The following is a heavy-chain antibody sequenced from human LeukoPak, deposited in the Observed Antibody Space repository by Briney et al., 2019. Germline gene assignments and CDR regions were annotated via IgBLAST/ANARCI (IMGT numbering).Heavy chain of an antibody. D-gene: IGHD2-21*01. CDR1: TFTFIDHY. J-gene: IGHJ6*02. Sequence: GGSLRLSCAASTFTFIDHYMTWVRQAPGRGLEGVAAIYPGGSTYYADSVKGRFTISRDKSKNTLYLQMNTLGAEETAVYYCARGAGVSHYYYYAMDIWGQGTTVTVSS. CDR3: ARGAGVSHYYYYAMDI. CDR2: IYPGGST. V-gene: IGHV3-66*02.